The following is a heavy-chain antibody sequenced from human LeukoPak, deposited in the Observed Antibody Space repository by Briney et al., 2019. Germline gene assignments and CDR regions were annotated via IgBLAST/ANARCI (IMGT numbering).Heavy chain of an antibody. CDR3: AKDRSSPSRLYYYYYIDV. V-gene: IGHV3-33*06. CDR2: IWYDGSNK. D-gene: IGHD6-6*01. CDR1: GFTFSSYG. J-gene: IGHJ6*03. Sequence: GGSLRLSCAASGFTFSSYGMHWVRQAPGKGQEWVAVIWYDGSNKYYADSVKGRFTISRDNSKNTLYLQMNSLRAEDTAVYYCAKDRSSPSRLYYYYYIDVWGKGTTVTFSS.